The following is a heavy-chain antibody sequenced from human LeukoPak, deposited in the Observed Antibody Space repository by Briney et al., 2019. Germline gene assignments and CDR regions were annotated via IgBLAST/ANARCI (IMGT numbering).Heavy chain of an antibody. J-gene: IGHJ4*02. Sequence: SETLSLTCAVYGGSFIDYYWSWLPQPPGKGLEWIGEIDHSGSTTYNPSLKSRVTISVDTSKNQFSLKLNSVTAADTAVYYCARGFSHWGQGTLVTVSS. D-gene: IGHD3-3*01. V-gene: IGHV4-34*01. CDR1: GGSFIDYY. CDR3: ARGFSH. CDR2: IDHSGST.